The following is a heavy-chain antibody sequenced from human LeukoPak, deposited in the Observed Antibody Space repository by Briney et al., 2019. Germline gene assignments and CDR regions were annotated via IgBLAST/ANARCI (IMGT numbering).Heavy chain of an antibody. CDR1: GYTFTSYY. V-gene: IGHV1-46*01. CDR3: ARDRSKQLGSADAFDI. J-gene: IGHJ3*02. Sequence: ASVKVSCKGSGYTFTSYYMHWGRQAPGQGLEWMGKINPSGGSTSYAQKFQGRVTMTRDMSTSTVYMELSSLRSEDTAVYYCARDRSKQLGSADAFDIWGQGTMVTVSS. D-gene: IGHD6-13*01. CDR2: INPSGGST.